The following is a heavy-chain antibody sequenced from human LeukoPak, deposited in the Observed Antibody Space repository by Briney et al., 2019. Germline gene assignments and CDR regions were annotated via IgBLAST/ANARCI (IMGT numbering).Heavy chain of an antibody. CDR2: ISTYNGHT. J-gene: IGHJ4*02. CDR1: GYTFTSYY. V-gene: IGHV1-18*04. CDR3: ERVTSWGLPDFDY. Sequence: ASVKVSCKASGYTFTSYYMHWVRQAPGQGLEWMGWISTYNGHTNYAQKFQGRVTMTTDTSTSTAYMELRSLRSDDTAVFYCERVTSWGLPDFDYWGQGTLVTVSS. D-gene: IGHD1-26*01.